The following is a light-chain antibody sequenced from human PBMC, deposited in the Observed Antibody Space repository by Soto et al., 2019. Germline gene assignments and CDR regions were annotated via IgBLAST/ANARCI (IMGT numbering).Light chain of an antibody. CDR1: SSDVGNSNG. J-gene: IGLJ1*01. CDR3: SSYTSSSTYV. CDR2: DVN. V-gene: IGLV2-18*02. Sequence: QSALTQPPSVSGSPGQSVAISCTGTSSDVGNSNGVSWYHQPPGTAPKLMIYDVNNRPSGVPDRFSGSKSGNTASLTISGLQAEDEGDYYSSSYTSSSTYVFGTGTKVTVL.